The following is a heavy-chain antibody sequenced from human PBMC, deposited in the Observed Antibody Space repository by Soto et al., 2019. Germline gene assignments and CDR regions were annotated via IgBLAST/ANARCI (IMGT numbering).Heavy chain of an antibody. CDR1: GFIFSHYA. V-gene: IGHV3-23*04. J-gene: IGHJ5*02. CDR2: IRGSADST. CDR3: AKDWTHLDI. D-gene: IGHD3-3*01. Sequence: EVQLVESGGNLVQPGGSLRLSCAASGFIFSHYAMNWVRQAPGKGPEWVSLIRGSADSTFYADSVKGRFTISRDDSTSTLFLQMDNLRAEDTAIYYCAKDWTHLDIWGQGTLVTVSS.